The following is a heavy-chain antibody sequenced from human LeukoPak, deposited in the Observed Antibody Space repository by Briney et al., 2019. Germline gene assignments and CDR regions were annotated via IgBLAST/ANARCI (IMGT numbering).Heavy chain of an antibody. Sequence: GASVKVSCKASGYTFTGYYMHWVRQAPGQGLEWMGWINPNSGGTNYAQKFQGRVTMTRDTSISAAYMELSRLRSDDTAVYYCAREQWFIDAFDIWGQGTMVTVSS. CDR1: GYTFTGYY. CDR2: INPNSGGT. D-gene: IGHD3-22*01. V-gene: IGHV1-2*02. J-gene: IGHJ3*02. CDR3: AREQWFIDAFDI.